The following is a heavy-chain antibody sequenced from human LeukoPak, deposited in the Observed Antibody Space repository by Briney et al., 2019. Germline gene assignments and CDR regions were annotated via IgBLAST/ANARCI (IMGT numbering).Heavy chain of an antibody. D-gene: IGHD3-10*01. CDR1: GGSFSGYY. Sequence: SETLSLTCAVYGGSFSGYYWSWIRQPPGKGLEWIGEINHSGSTNYNPSLKSRVTISVDKSKNQFSLKLSSVTAADTAVYYCARDHRDYYGSGSYYISNWFDPWGQGTLVTVSS. CDR2: INHSGST. CDR3: ARDHRDYYGSGSYYISNWFDP. V-gene: IGHV4-34*01. J-gene: IGHJ5*02.